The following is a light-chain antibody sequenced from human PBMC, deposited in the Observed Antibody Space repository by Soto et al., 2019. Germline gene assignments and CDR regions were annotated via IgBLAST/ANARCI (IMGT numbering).Light chain of an antibody. CDR2: EAS. CDR1: QSVSSF. CDR3: QQRNTWLWT. Sequence: EIVLTQSPATLSLSPGERATLSCRASQSVSSFLAWYQQKPGQAPRLLIHEASNRATGIPARFSGSGSGTDFTLTISSLEPEDFAVYYCQQRNTWLWTFGQGTKVDIK. J-gene: IGKJ1*01. V-gene: IGKV3-11*01.